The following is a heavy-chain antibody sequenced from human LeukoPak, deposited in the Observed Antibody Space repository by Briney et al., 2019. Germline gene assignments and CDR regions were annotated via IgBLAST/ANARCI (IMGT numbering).Heavy chain of an antibody. CDR2: IHYSGRT. D-gene: IGHD1-1*01. Sequence: SETLSLTSTVSGGSISSYYWNWIRQPPGKGLEWIGYIHYSGRTNYSPSLKSRVTISVDTSKSQFSLKLISVTAADTAVYYCARGGFLDPFDPWGQGTLVTVSS. J-gene: IGHJ5*02. CDR3: ARGGFLDPFDP. V-gene: IGHV4-59*01. CDR1: GGSISSYY.